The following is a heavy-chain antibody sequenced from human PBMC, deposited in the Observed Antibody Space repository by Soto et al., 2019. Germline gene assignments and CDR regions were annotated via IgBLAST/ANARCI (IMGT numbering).Heavy chain of an antibody. V-gene: IGHV4-31*03. Sequence: QVQLQASGPGLVRPSQTLSLTCTVSGDSISSGDYDWSWIRQHPGKGLEWIGYIYYIGSTSYHPSLKSRVTISVDTSKNQFSLRLSSVTAADTAVYYCARDLYLQGGMDVWGQGTTVTVSS. CDR2: IYYIGST. CDR1: GDSISSGDYD. CDR3: ARDLYLQGGMDV. J-gene: IGHJ6*02.